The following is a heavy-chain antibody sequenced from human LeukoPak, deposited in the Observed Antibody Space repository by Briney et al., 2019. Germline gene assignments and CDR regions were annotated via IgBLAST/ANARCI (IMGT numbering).Heavy chain of an antibody. D-gene: IGHD6-19*01. Sequence: GGSLRLSCAASGFTFSSYAMSWVRQAPGKGLEWVSAISGSGGSTYYADSVKGRFTISRDNSKNTLYLQMNSLRAEDTAVYYCARSYSSGWYYGLYYFDYWGQGTLVTVSS. V-gene: IGHV3-23*01. CDR3: ARSYSSGWYYGLYYFDY. CDR2: ISGSGGST. J-gene: IGHJ4*02. CDR1: GFTFSSYA.